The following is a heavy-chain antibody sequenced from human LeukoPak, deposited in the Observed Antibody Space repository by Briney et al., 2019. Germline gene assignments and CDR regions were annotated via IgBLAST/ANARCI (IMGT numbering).Heavy chain of an antibody. CDR1: VYTFTYYV. V-gene: IGHV1-18*01. J-gene: IGHJ4*02. CDR2: INAYNGNA. D-gene: IGHD1-26*01. Sequence: ASVKVSCKTSVYTFTYYVISWVRQAPGQGLEWMGWINAYNGNANDAQKFQGRVTMTTDTSTSTAYMELRSLRSDDTAVYYCARGEKPYDYWGQGTLVSVSS. CDR3: ARGEKPYDY.